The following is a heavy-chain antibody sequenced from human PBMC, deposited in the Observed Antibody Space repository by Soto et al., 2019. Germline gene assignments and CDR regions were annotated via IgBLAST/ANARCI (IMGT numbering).Heavy chain of an antibody. Sequence: GESLRLSCAASGFTFSSYAMSWVRQAPGKGLEWVSAISGSGGSTYYADSVKGRFTISRDNSKNTLYLQMNSLRAEDTAVYYCAKKGSGYDYITPYDYWGQGTLVTVSS. V-gene: IGHV3-23*01. CDR3: AKKGSGYDYITPYDY. D-gene: IGHD5-12*01. J-gene: IGHJ4*02. CDR2: ISGSGGST. CDR1: GFTFSSYA.